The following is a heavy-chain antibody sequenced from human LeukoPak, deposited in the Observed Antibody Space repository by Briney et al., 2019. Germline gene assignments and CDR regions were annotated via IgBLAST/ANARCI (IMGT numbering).Heavy chain of an antibody. V-gene: IGHV5-51*01. CDR3: ARQGGSSSSPYNWFDP. D-gene: IGHD6-13*01. J-gene: IGHJ5*02. CDR2: IYPGDSDT. Sequence: GESLKSSCKGSGYRFTSYWIGWVRPIPGKGLEWMGIIYPGDSDTRYSPSFQGQVTSSADKSISTAYLQWSSLKASDTAMYYCARQGGSSSSPYNWFDPWGQGTLVTVSS. CDR1: GYRFTSYW.